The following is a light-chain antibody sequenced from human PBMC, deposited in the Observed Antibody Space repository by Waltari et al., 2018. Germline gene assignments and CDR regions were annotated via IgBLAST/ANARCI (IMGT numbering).Light chain of an antibody. J-gene: IGKJ2*01. CDR3: MQGTHWPPVYT. V-gene: IGKV2-30*01. CDR1: QSLVYSDGNTY. CDR2: KFF. Sequence: DVVLSQSPLSLPVTLRQPASISCRSTQSLVYSDGNTYMNWFQQRPSQSPRRLIYKFFNRDSGVPDRFSGSGSGTEFTLRISRVEAEDIAVYYCMQGTHWPPVYTFGQGTKLEIK.